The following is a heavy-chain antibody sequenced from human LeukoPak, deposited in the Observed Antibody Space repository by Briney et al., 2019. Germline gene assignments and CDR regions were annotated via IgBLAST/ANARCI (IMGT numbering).Heavy chain of an antibody. CDR2: ISSSGSNI. CDR1: GITFSNYD. D-gene: IGHD6-13*01. CDR3: ARVRGRSYSWSSGFDD. Sequence: GGSLRLSCAASGITFSNYDMNWVRQAPGKGLEWVPYISSSGSNIYYGDSVKGRFPLSRDNAEHSLYPQMNRLRGEDTSLYYCARVRGRSYSWSSGFDDWSQGTLVTVPS. J-gene: IGHJ4*02. V-gene: IGHV3-48*03.